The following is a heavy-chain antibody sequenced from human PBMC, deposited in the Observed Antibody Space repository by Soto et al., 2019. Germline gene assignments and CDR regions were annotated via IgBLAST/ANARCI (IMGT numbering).Heavy chain of an antibody. CDR3: ARDSGYYDSSGAPYYFDY. CDR2: IIPILGIA. Sequence: SVKVSCKASGGTFSSYTISWVRQAPGQGLEWMGRIIPILGIANYAQKFQGRVTITADKSTSTAYMELSSLRSEDTAVYYCARDSGYYDSSGAPYYFDYWGQGTLVTVSS. J-gene: IGHJ4*02. V-gene: IGHV1-69*04. CDR1: GGTFSSYT. D-gene: IGHD3-22*01.